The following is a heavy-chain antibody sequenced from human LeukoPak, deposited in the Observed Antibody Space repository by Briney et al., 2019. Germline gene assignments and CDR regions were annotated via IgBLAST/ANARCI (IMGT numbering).Heavy chain of an antibody. CDR3: ARERWEPDAFDI. V-gene: IGHV3-48*01. J-gene: IGHJ3*02. CDR1: GFTFSSYS. CDR2: ISSSSSTI. D-gene: IGHD1-26*01. Sequence: GGSLRLSCAASGFTFSSYSMNWVRQAPGKGLEWVSYISSSSSTIYYADSVKGRFTISRDNAKNSLYLKMNSLRAEDTAVYYCARERWEPDAFDIWGQGTMVTVSS.